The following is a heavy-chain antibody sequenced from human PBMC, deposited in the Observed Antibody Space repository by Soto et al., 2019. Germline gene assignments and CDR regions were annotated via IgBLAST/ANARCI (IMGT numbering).Heavy chain of an antibody. CDR2: INGDGSGT. CDR1: GFTFSGSW. Sequence: EVQLVESGGGLVQPGGSLRLSCAASGFTFSGSWMHWVRQAPGKGLVWVSRINGDGSGTSYAAFVKGRFTISRDDAKNTLFLQMNGLRAEDTAVYYSARGIFGSGTANDYWGQGTLVTVSS. CDR3: ARGIFGSGTANDY. D-gene: IGHD3-10*01. J-gene: IGHJ4*02. V-gene: IGHV3-74*01.